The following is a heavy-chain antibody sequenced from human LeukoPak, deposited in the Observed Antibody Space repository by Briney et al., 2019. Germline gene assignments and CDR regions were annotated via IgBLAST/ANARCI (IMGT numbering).Heavy chain of an antibody. CDR1: GFTFSSYA. CDR3: ARDPYGILTGYHPPFDY. D-gene: IGHD3-9*01. Sequence: GGSLRLSCAASGFTFSSYAMNWVRQAPGKGLEWVSSISSSSSYIYYADSVKGRFTISRDNAKNSLYLQMNSLRAEDTAVYYCARDPYGILTGYHPPFDYWGQGTLVTVSS. J-gene: IGHJ4*02. V-gene: IGHV3-21*01. CDR2: ISSSSSYI.